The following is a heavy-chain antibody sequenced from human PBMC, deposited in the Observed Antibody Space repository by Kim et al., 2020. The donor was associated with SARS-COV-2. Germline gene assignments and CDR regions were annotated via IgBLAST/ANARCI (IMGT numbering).Heavy chain of an antibody. D-gene: IGHD5-18*01. Sequence: SETLSLTCTVSGGSISSSSYYWGWIRQPPGKGLEWIGSIYYSGSTYYNPSLKSRVTISVDTSKNQFSLKLSSVTAADTAVYYCARHLGYSYGYTHPYYFDYWGQGTLVTVSS. CDR1: GGSISSSSYY. V-gene: IGHV4-39*01. CDR2: IYYSGST. J-gene: IGHJ4*02. CDR3: ARHLGYSYGYTHPYYFDY.